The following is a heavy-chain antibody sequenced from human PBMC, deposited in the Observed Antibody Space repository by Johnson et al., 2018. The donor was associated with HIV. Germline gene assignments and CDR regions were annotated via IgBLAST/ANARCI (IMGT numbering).Heavy chain of an antibody. CDR3: ATDLGLEWSEGNDAFDI. J-gene: IGHJ3*02. D-gene: IGHD3-3*01. V-gene: IGHV3-23*04. CDR1: GFTFSSYW. Sequence: VQLVESGGGLVQPGGSLRLSCAASGFTFSSYWMSWVRQAPGKGLEWVSGINWNGGSTGYADSVKGRFTISRDNSKNTLYLQMNSLKTEDTAVYYCATDLGLEWSEGNDAFDIWCQGTMVIVSS. CDR2: INWNGGST.